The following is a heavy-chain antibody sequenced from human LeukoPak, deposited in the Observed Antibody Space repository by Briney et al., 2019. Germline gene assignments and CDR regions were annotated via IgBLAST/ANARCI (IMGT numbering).Heavy chain of an antibody. D-gene: IGHD2-15*01. CDR2: MNPNSGNT. J-gene: IGHJ4*02. Sequence: ASVKVSCKASGYTFTSYDINWARQATGQGLEWMGWMNPNSGNTGYAQKFQGRVTMTRNSSITTAYMELSSLRSEDTAVYYCARRHGRCSDGSCYYPDYWGQGTLVTVSS. CDR3: ARRHGRCSDGSCYYPDY. CDR1: GYTFTSYD. V-gene: IGHV1-8*01.